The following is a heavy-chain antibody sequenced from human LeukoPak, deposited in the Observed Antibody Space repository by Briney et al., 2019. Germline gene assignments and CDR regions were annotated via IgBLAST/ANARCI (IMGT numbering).Heavy chain of an antibody. Sequence: GSLRLSCAASGFTFSDFWMTWARQAPGKGLEWVANIKQDGSEKYYVDSVKGRFTISRDNAKNSLYLQMNSLRAEDTAVYYCARPSGYSRYFQHWGQGTLVTVSS. CDR2: IKQDGSEK. CDR3: ARPSGYSRYFQH. D-gene: IGHD6-13*01. CDR1: GFTFSDFW. J-gene: IGHJ1*01. V-gene: IGHV3-7*01.